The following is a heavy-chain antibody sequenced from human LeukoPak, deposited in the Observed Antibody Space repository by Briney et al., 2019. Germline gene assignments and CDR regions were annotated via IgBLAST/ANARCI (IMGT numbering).Heavy chain of an antibody. CDR2: IYHSGAT. Sequence: PSETLSLTCLVSGASISGHYWSWLRQPPGKGLEWIGYIYHSGATRYTSSLKSRVAMSLDTSKNNFSLKLSAVTAADTAVYYCARGNGMATFPWDSWGQGTLVTVSS. CDR1: GASISGHY. V-gene: IGHV4-59*11. D-gene: IGHD5-24*01. CDR3: ARGNGMATFPWDS. J-gene: IGHJ4*02.